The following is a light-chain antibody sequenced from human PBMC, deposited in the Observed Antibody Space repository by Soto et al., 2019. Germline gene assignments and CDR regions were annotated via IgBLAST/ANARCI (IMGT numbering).Light chain of an antibody. Sequence: QSVLTHSSSASASLGSSVKLTCTLSSRHSSYIIAWHQQQPGKAPRYLMKLEDSGNYNKGSGVPDRFSGSSSGADRYLTISNLQSEDEADYYCETGDSNTRVFGGGTKLTVL. CDR2: LEDSGNY. CDR3: ETGDSNTRV. J-gene: IGLJ3*02. CDR1: SRHSSYI. V-gene: IGLV4-60*03.